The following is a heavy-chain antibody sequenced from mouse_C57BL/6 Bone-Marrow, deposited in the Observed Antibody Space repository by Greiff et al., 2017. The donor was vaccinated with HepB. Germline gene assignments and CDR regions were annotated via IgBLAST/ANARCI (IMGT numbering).Heavy chain of an antibody. V-gene: IGHV1-50*01. CDR1: GYTFTSYW. CDR2: IDPSDSYT. D-gene: IGHD1-2*01. J-gene: IGHJ3*01. Sequence: QVQLQQPGAELVKPGASVKLSCKASGYTFTSYWMQWVKQRPGQGLEWIGEIDPSDSYTNYNQKFKGKATLTVDTSSSTAYMQLSSLTSEDSAVYYCAREGHYFAYWGQGTLVTVSA. CDR3: AREGHYFAY.